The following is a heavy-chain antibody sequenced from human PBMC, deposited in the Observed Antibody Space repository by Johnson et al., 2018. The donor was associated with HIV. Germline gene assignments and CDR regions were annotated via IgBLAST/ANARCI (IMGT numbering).Heavy chain of an antibody. Sequence: VHLVESGGGLVQPGGSLRLSCEASGFTVSSNYMGWVRQAPGKGLEWVSVIYRDGNTNYEDSGKGRFTISRDTSKNTLYLQMNSLRADDTAVYYCARLYDSSGYGAFDIWGQGTMVTVSS. CDR1: GFTVSSNY. J-gene: IGHJ3*02. D-gene: IGHD3-22*01. CDR2: IYRDGNT. CDR3: ARLYDSSGYGAFDI. V-gene: IGHV3-66*02.